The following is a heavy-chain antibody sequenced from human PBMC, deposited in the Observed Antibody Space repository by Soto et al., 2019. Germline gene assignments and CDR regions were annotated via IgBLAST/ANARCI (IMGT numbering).Heavy chain of an antibody. D-gene: IGHD2-15*01. CDR1: GFTFSSYG. J-gene: IGHJ3*02. CDR2: IWYDGSNK. CDR3: ARGGYCSGGSCYPGVHDAFDI. V-gene: IGHV3-33*01. Sequence: QVQLVESGGGVVQPGRSLRLSCAASGFTFSSYGMHWVRQAPGKGLEWVAVIWYDGSNKYYADSVKGRFTISRDNSKNTLYLQMNSLRAEDTAVYYCARGGYCSGGSCYPGVHDAFDIWGQGTMVTVSS.